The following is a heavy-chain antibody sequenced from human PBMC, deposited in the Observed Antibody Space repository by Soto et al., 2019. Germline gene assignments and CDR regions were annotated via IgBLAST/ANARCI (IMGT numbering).Heavy chain of an antibody. J-gene: IGHJ1*01. CDR3: AKGVPGIAVAGTGYFQH. V-gene: IGHV3-23*01. CDR1: GFTFSTYA. CDR2: ISGSGDST. Sequence: EVQLLESGGGLVHPGGSLRLSCAASGFTFSTYAMSWVLQAPGKGLEWVSGISGSGDSTYYADSVKGRFTISRDNSKKTLYLQMNSLRAEDTAVYYCAKGVPGIAVAGTGYFQHWGQGTLVTVSS. D-gene: IGHD6-19*01.